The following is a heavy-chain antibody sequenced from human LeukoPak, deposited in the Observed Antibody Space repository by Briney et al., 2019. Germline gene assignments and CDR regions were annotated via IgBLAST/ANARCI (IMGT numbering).Heavy chain of an antibody. J-gene: IGHJ6*03. CDR1: GGTFSSYA. CDR3: AREGIAVSHYYYYYYMDV. D-gene: IGHD6-19*01. CDR2: ISAYNGNT. V-gene: IGHV1-18*01. Sequence: ASVKVSCKASGGTFSSYAISWVRQAPGQGLEWMGWISAYNGNTNYAQKLQGRVTMTTDTSTSTAYMELRSLRSDDTAVYYCAREGIAVSHYYYYYYMDVWGKGTTVTVSS.